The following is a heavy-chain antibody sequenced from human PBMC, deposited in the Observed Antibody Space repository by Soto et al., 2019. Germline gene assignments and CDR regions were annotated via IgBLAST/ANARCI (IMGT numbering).Heavy chain of an antibody. V-gene: IGHV1-18*01. CDR3: ARDLSYGLCDD. J-gene: IGHJ4*02. D-gene: IGHD5-18*01. CDR2: ISAHNGNT. Sequence: SVKVSCKASGYTFTSYGISWVRQAPGQGLEWMGWISAHNGNTKYAQKLQGRVTMTTDTSTSTAYMELRSLRSDDTAVYYCARDLSYGLCDDWGQGTLVTVSS. CDR1: GYTFTSYG.